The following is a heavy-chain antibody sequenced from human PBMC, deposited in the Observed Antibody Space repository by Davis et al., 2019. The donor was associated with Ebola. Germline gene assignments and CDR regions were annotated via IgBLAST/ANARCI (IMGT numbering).Heavy chain of an antibody. J-gene: IGHJ4*02. V-gene: IGHV1-69*10. CDR2: IIPMIDMR. CDR1: GGTFSTYG. CDR3: ARVVISDTVIAYYFDY. Sequence: SVKVSCKASGGTFSTYGITWVRQAPGQGLEWMGGIIPMIDMRNYAQKFQGRVTITADKTTSTVYMEVRSLTSEDTAMYYCARVVISDTVIAYYFDYWGQGTLVTVSP. D-gene: IGHD5-18*01.